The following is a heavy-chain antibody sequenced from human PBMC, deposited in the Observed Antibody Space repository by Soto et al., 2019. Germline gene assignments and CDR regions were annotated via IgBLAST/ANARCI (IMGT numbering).Heavy chain of an antibody. CDR1: GFAFSYYG. CDR3: AKEIAVAGDLDY. Sequence: QPGGSLRLSCVASGFAFSYYGIHWVRQAPGKGLEWVGVISSDGKTKYYADSVKGRFTISRDNSKNTLFLQMDSLRPEDTAVYYCAKEIAVAGDLDYWGHGTLVTVSS. CDR2: ISSDGKTK. D-gene: IGHD6-19*01. V-gene: IGHV3-30*18. J-gene: IGHJ4*01.